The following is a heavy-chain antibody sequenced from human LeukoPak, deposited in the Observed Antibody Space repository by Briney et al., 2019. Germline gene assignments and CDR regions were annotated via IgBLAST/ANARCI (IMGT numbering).Heavy chain of an antibody. CDR2: IYYGGST. Sequence: SETLSLTCTVSGGSISSGDYYWSWIRQPPGKGLEWIGYIYYGGSTYYNPSLKSRVTISVDTSKNQFSLKLSSVTAADTAVYYCARASTGEENYYYYYMDVWGKGTTVTVSS. J-gene: IGHJ6*03. CDR3: ARASTGEENYYYYYMDV. CDR1: GGSISSGDYY. V-gene: IGHV4-30-4*08. D-gene: IGHD7-27*01.